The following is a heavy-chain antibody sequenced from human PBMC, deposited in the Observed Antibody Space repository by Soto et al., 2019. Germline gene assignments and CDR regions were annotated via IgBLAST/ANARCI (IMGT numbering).Heavy chain of an antibody. CDR3: ARRGPGTYFDY. D-gene: IGHD6-13*01. V-gene: IGHV3-23*01. CDR2: ISGSGDST. Sequence: GRSLRLSCAASGFTFSSYAMNWVRQAPGKGLEWVSVISGSGDSTYYADSVKGRFTISRDNSKNTLYLQMNSLRTEDTAVYYCARRGPGTYFDYWGQGTLVTVSS. CDR1: GFTFSSYA. J-gene: IGHJ4*02.